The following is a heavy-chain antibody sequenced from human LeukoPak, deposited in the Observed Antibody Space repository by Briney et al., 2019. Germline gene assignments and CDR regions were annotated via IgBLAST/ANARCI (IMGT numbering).Heavy chain of an antibody. V-gene: IGHV4-30-4*07. J-gene: IGHJ5*02. D-gene: IGHD3-10*01. Sequence: SETLSLTCAVSGGSISSGGYSWSWLRQPPGKGLEWIGYIYYSGSTYYNPSLKSRVTISVDTSKNQFSLKLSSVTAADTAVYYCARGLTTMVRGVRFPGTIWFDPWGQGTLVTVSS. CDR1: GGSISSGGYS. CDR2: IYYSGST. CDR3: ARGLTTMVRGVRFPGTIWFDP.